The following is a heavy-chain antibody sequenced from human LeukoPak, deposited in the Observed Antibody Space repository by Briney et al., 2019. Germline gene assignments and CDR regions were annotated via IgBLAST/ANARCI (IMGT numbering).Heavy chain of an antibody. Sequence: SETLSLTCTVSGGSISSYYWSWIRQPAGKGLEWIGRIYTSGSTNYNPSLKSRVTMSVDTSKNQFSLELSSVTAADTAVYYCARDDYGGNRTAFDIWGQGTMVTVSS. CDR2: IYTSGST. J-gene: IGHJ3*02. D-gene: IGHD4-23*01. V-gene: IGHV4-4*07. CDR3: ARDDYGGNRTAFDI. CDR1: GGSISSYY.